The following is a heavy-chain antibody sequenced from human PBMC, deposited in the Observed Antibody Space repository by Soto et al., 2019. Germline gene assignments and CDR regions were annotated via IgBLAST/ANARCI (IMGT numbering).Heavy chain of an antibody. V-gene: IGHV3-33*01. D-gene: IGHD5-12*01. CDR3: ARERRDGYNYAFDI. J-gene: IGHJ3*02. Sequence: QVQLVESGGGVVQPGRSLRLSCAASGFTFSSYGMHWVRQALGKGLEWVAVIWYDGSNKYYADSVKGRFTISRDNSKNTLYLQMNSLRAEDTAVYYCARERRDGYNYAFDIWGQGTMVTVSS. CDR2: IWYDGSNK. CDR1: GFTFSSYG.